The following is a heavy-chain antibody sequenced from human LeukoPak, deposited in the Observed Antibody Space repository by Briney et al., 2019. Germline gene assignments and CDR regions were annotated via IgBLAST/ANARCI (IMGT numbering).Heavy chain of an antibody. D-gene: IGHD1-26*01. CDR3: AKDRWELLYYFDY. CDR1: GFTFSSYA. Sequence: PGGSLRLSCAASGFTFSSYAMSWVRQAPGKGLEWVSTISGSGGSTYYADSVKGRFTISRDNSKNTLYLQMNSLRAEDTAVYYCAKDRWELLYYFDYWGQGTLVTVSS. J-gene: IGHJ4*02. V-gene: IGHV3-23*01. CDR2: ISGSGGST.